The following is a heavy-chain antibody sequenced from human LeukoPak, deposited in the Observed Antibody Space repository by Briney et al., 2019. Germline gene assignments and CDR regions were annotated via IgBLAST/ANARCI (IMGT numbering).Heavy chain of an antibody. D-gene: IGHD1-26*01. CDR1: GFTFDDYA. J-gene: IGHJ4*02. V-gene: IGHV3-43D*03. CDR2: ISWDGGST. Sequence: GGSLRLSCAASGFTFDDYAMHWVRQAPGKGLEWVSLISWDGGSTYYADSVKGRFTISRDNSKNSLYLQMNSLRAEDTAVYYCAREDATAFDYWGQGALVTVSS. CDR3: AREDATAFDY.